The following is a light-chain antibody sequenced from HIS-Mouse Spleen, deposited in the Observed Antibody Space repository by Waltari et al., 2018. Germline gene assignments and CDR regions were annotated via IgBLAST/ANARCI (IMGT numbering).Light chain of an antibody. CDR3: QQYYSTPLT. Sequence: DIVMTQSPDSLAVSLGERATINCKSGQSVLYSSNNKNYLAWYQQKPGQPPKLLIYWASTRESGVPDRFSGSGSGTDFTLTISSLQAEYVAVYYCQQYYSTPLTFGGGTKVEIK. J-gene: IGKJ4*01. V-gene: IGKV4-1*01. CDR2: WAS. CDR1: QSVLYSSNNKNY.